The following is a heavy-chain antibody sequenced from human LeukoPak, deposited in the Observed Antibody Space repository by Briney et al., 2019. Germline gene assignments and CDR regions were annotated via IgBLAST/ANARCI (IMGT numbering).Heavy chain of an antibody. CDR1: GYTFTGYY. D-gene: IGHD2-15*01. J-gene: IGHJ4*02. Sequence: ASVKVSCKASGYTFTGYYMHWVRQAPGQGLEWMGWINPNSGGTNYAQKFQGRVTMTRDTSISTVYMELSSLRSEDTAVYYCAREGYSTKFDYWGQGTLVTVSS. CDR2: INPNSGGT. V-gene: IGHV1-2*02. CDR3: AREGYSTKFDY.